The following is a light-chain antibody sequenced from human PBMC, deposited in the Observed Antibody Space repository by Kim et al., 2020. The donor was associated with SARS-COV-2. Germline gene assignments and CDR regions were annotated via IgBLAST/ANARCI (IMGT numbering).Light chain of an antibody. CDR3: QSADSSDTFWV. CDR1: ALPKQY. CDR2: EDT. J-gene: IGLJ3*02. Sequence: QGQTARITCSGDALPKQYAYWFQQKPGQAPVVVIYEDTERPTGIPERFSGSTSGTTVTLTISGVQAEDEADHYCQSADSSDTFWVFGGGTQLTVL. V-gene: IGLV3-25*03.